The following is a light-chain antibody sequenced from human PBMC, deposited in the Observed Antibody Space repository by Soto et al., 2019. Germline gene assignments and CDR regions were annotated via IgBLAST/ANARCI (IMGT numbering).Light chain of an antibody. V-gene: IGKV3-20*01. CDR3: QQYGRSQHPTT. CDR2: GVS. CDR1: QSVTSTY. Sequence: EIVLTQSPGTLSLSPGERATLSCRASQSVTSTYLGWYQQKPGQAPRLLMYGVSVRATGIPDRFSGSGSGTEFPLIISKLEPEDFGVYYFQQYGRSQHPTTFGQGTRLEIK. J-gene: IGKJ5*01.